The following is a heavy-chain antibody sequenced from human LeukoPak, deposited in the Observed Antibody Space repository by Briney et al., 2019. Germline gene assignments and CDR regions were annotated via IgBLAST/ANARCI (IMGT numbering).Heavy chain of an antibody. CDR3: ARAGYDDYYYYGMDV. CDR2: IYHSGST. D-gene: IGHD5-12*01. J-gene: IGHJ6*02. Sequence: SETLSLTCAVSGGSISSGGYSWSWIRQPPGKGLEWIGYIYHSGSTYYNPSLKSRVTMSVDRSKNQFSLKLSSVTAADTAVYYCARAGYDDYYYYGMDVWGQGTTVTVSS. V-gene: IGHV4-30-2*01. CDR1: GGSISSGGYS.